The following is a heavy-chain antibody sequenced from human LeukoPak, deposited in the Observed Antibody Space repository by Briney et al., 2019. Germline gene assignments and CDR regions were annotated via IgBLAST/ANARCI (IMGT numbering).Heavy chain of an antibody. Sequence: GESLKISCKGSGYSFTSYWIGWVRQMPGKGLEWMGIIYPGDSDTRYSPSFQGQVTISADKSISTAYLQWSSLKASDTAMYYCARQLNTYDFWSGYQRRDAFDIWGQGTMVTVSS. D-gene: IGHD3-3*01. CDR1: GYSFTSYW. CDR2: IYPGDSDT. V-gene: IGHV5-51*01. J-gene: IGHJ3*02. CDR3: ARQLNTYDFWSGYQRRDAFDI.